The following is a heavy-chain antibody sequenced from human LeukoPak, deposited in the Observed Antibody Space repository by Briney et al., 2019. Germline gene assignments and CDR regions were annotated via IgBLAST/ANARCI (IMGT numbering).Heavy chain of an antibody. D-gene: IGHD2-21*02. Sequence: SETLSLTCTVPGASVSSYYWSWIRQPPGKGLEWIGYIYYSGSTDYNASLKSRVTISVDTSKNQLSLRLSSVTAADTAVYYCARQGYCGGDCFSDYWGQGSLVTVSS. J-gene: IGHJ4*02. CDR3: ARQGYCGGDCFSDY. CDR1: GASVSSYY. CDR2: IYYSGST. V-gene: IGHV4-59*08.